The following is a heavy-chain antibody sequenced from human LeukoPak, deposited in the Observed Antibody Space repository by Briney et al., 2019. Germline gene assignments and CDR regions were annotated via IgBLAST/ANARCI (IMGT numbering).Heavy chain of an antibody. CDR2: IYHSGST. CDR3: ARNIVVVPAAMGANWFDP. J-gene: IGHJ5*02. CDR1: GGSISSSNW. V-gene: IGHV4-4*02. Sequence: SGTLSLTCAVSGGSISSSNWWSWVRQPPGQGLEWIGEIYHSGSTNYNPSLKSRVTISVDKSKNQFSLKLSSVTAADTAVYYCARNIVVVPAAMGANWFDPWGQGTLVTVSS. D-gene: IGHD2-2*01.